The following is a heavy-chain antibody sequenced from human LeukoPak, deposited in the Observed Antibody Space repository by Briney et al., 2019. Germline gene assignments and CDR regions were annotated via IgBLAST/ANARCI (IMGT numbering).Heavy chain of an antibody. D-gene: IGHD6-19*01. J-gene: IGHJ4*02. V-gene: IGHV3-74*01. Sequence: GGSLRLSCAASGFTFSSYWMHWVRQAPGKGLVWVSRINSDGSTTTYADSVKGRFTISRDNAKNTLYLQMNSLRADDTAVYYCARGAVAGNFDYWGQGTLVAVSS. CDR2: INSDGSTT. CDR1: GFTFSSYW. CDR3: ARGAVAGNFDY.